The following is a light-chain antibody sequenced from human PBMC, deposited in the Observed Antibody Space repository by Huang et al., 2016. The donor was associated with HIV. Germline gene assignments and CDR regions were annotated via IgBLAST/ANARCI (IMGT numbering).Light chain of an antibody. J-gene: IGKJ3*01. CDR1: QDIGSY. CDR3: LQLNSYPGA. CDR2: AAS. V-gene: IGKV1-9*01. Sequence: IQLTQSPSSLSASVGDRVTITCRARQDIGSYLAWYQQKPGNAPNLLIYAASTLESGVPSRFSGSGSGTDFTLTINNLQPEDFATYYCLQLNSYPGAFGPGTNVDV.